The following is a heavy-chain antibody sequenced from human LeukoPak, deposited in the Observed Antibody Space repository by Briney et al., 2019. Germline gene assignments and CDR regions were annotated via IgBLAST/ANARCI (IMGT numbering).Heavy chain of an antibody. Sequence: PGGSLRLSCAASGFTFSGSAMHWVRQASGKGLEWVGRIRSKANSYATAYAASVKGRFTISRDDSKNTAYLQMNSLKTEDTAVYYCTRLESSGSPVYYYYGMDVWGQGTTVTVSS. V-gene: IGHV3-73*01. D-gene: IGHD1-26*01. J-gene: IGHJ6*02. CDR1: GFTFSGSA. CDR3: TRLESSGSPVYYYYGMDV. CDR2: IRSKANSYAT.